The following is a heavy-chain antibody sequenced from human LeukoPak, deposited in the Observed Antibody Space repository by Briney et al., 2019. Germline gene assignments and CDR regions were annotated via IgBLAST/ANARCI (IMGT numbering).Heavy chain of an antibody. V-gene: IGHV3-30*18. D-gene: IGHD3-3*01. J-gene: IGHJ4*02. Sequence: GRSLRLSCAASGFTFSSYGMHWVRQAPGKGLEWVAVISYDGSNKYYADSVKGRFTISRDNSKNTLYLQMNSLRAEDTAVYYCAKDTLLLYGVDYWGQGTLVTVSS. CDR3: AKDTLLLYGVDY. CDR2: ISYDGSNK. CDR1: GFTFSSYG.